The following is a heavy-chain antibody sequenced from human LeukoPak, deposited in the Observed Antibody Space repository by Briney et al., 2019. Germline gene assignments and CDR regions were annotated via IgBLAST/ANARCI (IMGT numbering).Heavy chain of an antibody. CDR3: ARDRCSSTSCYNTPNWFDP. Sequence: GGSLRLSCAASGFTFTSYWMNWVRQAPGKGLEWVANIRQDGSDEYYVDSVKGRFTISRDNAKNSVYLQMNSLRSEDTAFYHCARDRCSSTSCYNTPNWFDPWGQGTLVTVSS. J-gene: IGHJ5*02. V-gene: IGHV3-7*03. CDR2: IRQDGSDE. D-gene: IGHD2-2*02. CDR1: GFTFTSYW.